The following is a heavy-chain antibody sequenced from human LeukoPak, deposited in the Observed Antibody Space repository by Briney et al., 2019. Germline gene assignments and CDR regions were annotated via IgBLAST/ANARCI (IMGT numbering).Heavy chain of an antibody. J-gene: IGHJ3*02. V-gene: IGHV1-2*02. CDR1: GYTFTGYY. D-gene: IGHD2-2*01. CDR3: ARDLGFGYCSSTSCLDAFDI. Sequence: ASVKVSCKASGYTFTGYYMHWVRQAPGQGLEWMGWINPNSGGTNYAQKFQGRVTMTRDTSISTAYMELSRLRSDDTAVYYCARDLGFGYCSSTSCLDAFDIWGQGTMVTVSP. CDR2: INPNSGGT.